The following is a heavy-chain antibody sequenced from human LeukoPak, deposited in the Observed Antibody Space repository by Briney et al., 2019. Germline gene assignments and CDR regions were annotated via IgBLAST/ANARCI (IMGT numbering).Heavy chain of an antibody. CDR2: IYSSGST. CDR3: ARAYCSSTSCYPHFDY. V-gene: IGHV4-59*01. CDR1: SGSISNYY. J-gene: IGHJ4*02. D-gene: IGHD2-2*01. Sequence: SETLSLTCTVSSGSISNYYWSWIRQPPGKGLEWIGYIYSSGSTIYNPSLKSRVTISVDTSKNQFSLKLSSVTAADTAVYYCARAYCSSTSCYPHFDYWGQGTLVTVSS.